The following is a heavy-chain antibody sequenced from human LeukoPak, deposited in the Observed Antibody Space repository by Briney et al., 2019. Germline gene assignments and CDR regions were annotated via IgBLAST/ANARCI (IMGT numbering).Heavy chain of an antibody. V-gene: IGHV3-30*02. J-gene: IGHJ4*02. Sequence: GGSLRLSCTVFGFTVSSNSWSWVRQAPGKGLEWVAFIRNDGSNKFFADSVKGRFTISRDNSKNTLYLQMNSLRAEDTAVYYCAKEEQWLVYNTVDYWGQGTLVTVSS. CDR3: AKEEQWLVYNTVDY. D-gene: IGHD6-19*01. CDR1: GFTVSSNS. CDR2: IRNDGSNK.